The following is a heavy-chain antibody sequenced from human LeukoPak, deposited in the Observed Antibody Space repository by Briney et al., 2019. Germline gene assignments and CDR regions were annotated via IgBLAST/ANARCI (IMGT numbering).Heavy chain of an antibody. CDR2: ITTSGGGT. J-gene: IGHJ4*02. CDR1: GFTLSSYA. Sequence: GGTLRLSCVASGFTLSSYAMSWVRQAPGKGLEWVSTITTSGGGTYYADSVKGQFTISRDNSKNTLYLQMNSLRAEDTAVYYCARRIDWSHDYWGQGTLVTVSS. D-gene: IGHD3-9*01. CDR3: ARRIDWSHDY. V-gene: IGHV3-23*01.